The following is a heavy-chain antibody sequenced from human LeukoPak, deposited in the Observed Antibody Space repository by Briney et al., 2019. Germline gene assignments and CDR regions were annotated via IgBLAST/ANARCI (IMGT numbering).Heavy chain of an antibody. CDR2: INHSGST. Sequence: SETLSLTCAVYGGSFSGYYWSWIRQPPGKGLEWIEEINHSGSTNYNPSLKSRVTISVDTSKNQFSLKLSSVTAADTAVYYCARGPCSTSCPYWYLDLWGRGTLVTVSS. CDR1: GGSFSGYY. J-gene: IGHJ2*01. D-gene: IGHD2-2*01. CDR3: ARGPCSTSCPYWYLDL. V-gene: IGHV4-34*01.